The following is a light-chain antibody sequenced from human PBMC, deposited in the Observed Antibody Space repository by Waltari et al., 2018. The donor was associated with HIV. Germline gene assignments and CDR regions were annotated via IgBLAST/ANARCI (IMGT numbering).Light chain of an antibody. Sequence: QSALTQPASVSGSPGQSITISCTGTSSDVGGYNYVSWYQQHPGNTPKLMVYDVTNRPSGVSNRFSGSKSGNTAFLTISGLQAEDEADYYCSSYTTSRTVVFGGGTKLTVL. J-gene: IGLJ2*01. V-gene: IGLV2-14*03. CDR2: DVT. CDR1: SSDVGGYNY. CDR3: SSYTTSRTVV.